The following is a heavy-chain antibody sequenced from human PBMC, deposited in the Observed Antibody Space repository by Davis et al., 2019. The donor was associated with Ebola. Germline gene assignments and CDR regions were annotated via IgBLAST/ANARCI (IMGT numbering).Heavy chain of an antibody. J-gene: IGHJ6*02. CDR2: ISGHGDIT. V-gene: IGHV3-23*01. CDR3: ARRLIAARPYYYYGMDV. Sequence: GESLKISCAASGFALSSHAMSWVRQAPEKGLEWVSAISGHGDITHYADSVKGRFTISRDNSKNTLYLQMNSLRAEDTALYYCARRLIAARPYYYYGMDVWGQGTTVTVSS. D-gene: IGHD6-6*01. CDR1: GFALSSHA.